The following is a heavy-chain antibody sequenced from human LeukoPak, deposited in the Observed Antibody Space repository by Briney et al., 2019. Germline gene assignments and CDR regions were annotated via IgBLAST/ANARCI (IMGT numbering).Heavy chain of an antibody. D-gene: IGHD3-10*01. J-gene: IGHJ4*02. V-gene: IGHV4-38-2*01. CDR2: IYYSGST. CDR1: GYSISSGYF. Sequence: PSETLSLTCAVSGYSISSGYFWGWIRQPPGKGLEWIGYIYYSGSTNYNPSLKSRVIISADTSRSQFSLKLNSVTAADTAVYYCARGHAYGSAIYHFDYWGQGTLVTVSS. CDR3: ARGHAYGSAIYHFDY.